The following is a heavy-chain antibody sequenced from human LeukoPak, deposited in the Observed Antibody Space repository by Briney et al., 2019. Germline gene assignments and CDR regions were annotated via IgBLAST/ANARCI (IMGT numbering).Heavy chain of an antibody. CDR1: GFTFDDYT. J-gene: IGHJ4*02. D-gene: IGHD3-22*01. Sequence: PGGSLRLSCAASGFTFDDYTMHWVRQAPGKGLEWVSLISWDGGSTYYADSVKGRFTISRDNSKNSLYLQMNSLRTEDTALYYCAKDWHYYDSSGHFDYWGQGTLVTVSS. CDR3: AKDWHYYDSSGHFDY. CDR2: ISWDGGST. V-gene: IGHV3-43*01.